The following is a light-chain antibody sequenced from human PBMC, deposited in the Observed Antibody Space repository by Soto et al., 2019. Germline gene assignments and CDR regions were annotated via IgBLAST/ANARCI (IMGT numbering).Light chain of an antibody. Sequence: DIQMTQSPSSLSASVGDRVTITCRASQNIDTYLNWYQQKLGKAPKLLISGASSLQGGVPSRFSGSGSGTDFTLTISSLQPEDFATYYCQQGSFTLTFGGGTKLEIK. J-gene: IGKJ4*01. CDR1: QNIDTY. CDR2: GAS. CDR3: QQGSFTLT. V-gene: IGKV1-39*01.